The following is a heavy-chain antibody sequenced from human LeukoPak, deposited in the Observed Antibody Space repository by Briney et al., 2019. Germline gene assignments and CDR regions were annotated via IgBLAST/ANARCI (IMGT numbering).Heavy chain of an antibody. CDR3: AAGNYYDSSGYYPYAFDI. CDR2: IVVSSGNT. V-gene: IGHV1-58*01. D-gene: IGHD3-22*01. Sequence: SGRVSCKASVFIFIRSAVQWVRQARGQRLEWIGWIVVSSGNTNYAQKFQERVTMTRDMSTGTAYMELRSLRSEDTAVYYCAAGNYYDSSGYYPYAFDIWGQGTMVTVSP. J-gene: IGHJ3*02. CDR1: VFIFIRSA.